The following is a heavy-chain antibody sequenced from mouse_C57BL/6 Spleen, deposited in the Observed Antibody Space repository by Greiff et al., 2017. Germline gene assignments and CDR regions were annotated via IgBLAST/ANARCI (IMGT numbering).Heavy chain of an antibody. V-gene: IGHV1-50*01. Sequence: QVQLQQPGAELVKPGASVTLSCKASGYTFTSYWMQWVKQRPGQGLEWIGEIDPSDSYTNYNQKFKGKATLTVDTSSSTAYMQLSSLTSEDSAVYYCARGDGTLYFDVWGTGTTVTVSS. CDR1: GYTFTSYW. CDR3: ARGDGTLYFDV. J-gene: IGHJ1*03. D-gene: IGHD1-1*01. CDR2: IDPSDSYT.